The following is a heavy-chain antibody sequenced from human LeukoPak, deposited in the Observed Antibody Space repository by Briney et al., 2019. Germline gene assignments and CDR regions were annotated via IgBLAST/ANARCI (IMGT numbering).Heavy chain of an antibody. CDR2: INHSGST. CDR1: GGSFSGYY. CDR3: AKDAKRNYDFWDRFDY. D-gene: IGHD3-3*01. V-gene: IGHV4-34*01. Sequence: PSETLSLTCAVYGGSFSGYYWSWIRQPPGKGLEWIGEINHSGSTNYNPSLKSRVTISVDTSKNQFSLKLSSVTAADTAVYYCAKDAKRNYDFWDRFDYWGQGTLVTVSS. J-gene: IGHJ4*02.